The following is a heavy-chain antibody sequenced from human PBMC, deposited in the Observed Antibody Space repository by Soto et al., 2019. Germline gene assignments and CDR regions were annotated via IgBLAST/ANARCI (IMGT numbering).Heavy chain of an antibody. CDR1: GDRFTNYW. D-gene: IGHD2-2*01. CDR2: IYPGDSDT. V-gene: IGHV5-51*01. J-gene: IGHJ4*02. CDR3: ARHFDCSTTSCYYFDY. Sequence: GESLKISCQGSGDRFTNYWIGWVRQMPGKGLEWMGIIYPGDSDTRYSPSFQGQVTISTDKSINTAYLQWSSLKASDTAMYYCARHFDCSTTSCYYFDYWGQGTLVTVSS.